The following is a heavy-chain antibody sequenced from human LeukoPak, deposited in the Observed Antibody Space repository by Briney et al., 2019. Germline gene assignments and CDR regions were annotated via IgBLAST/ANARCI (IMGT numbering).Heavy chain of an antibody. CDR3: ARAYKDRSLAGKKEFFQH. V-gene: IGHV3-9*01. Sequence: PGGSLRLSCAASGFTFDNYAMNWVRQVPGKGLEWISLISWNSGTIGYADSVKGRFTISRDNANNFLYLQMNSLRAEDTALYYCARAYKDRSLAGKKEFFQHWGQGTLATVSS. D-gene: IGHD6-19*01. J-gene: IGHJ1*01. CDR1: GFTFDNYA. CDR2: ISWNSGTI.